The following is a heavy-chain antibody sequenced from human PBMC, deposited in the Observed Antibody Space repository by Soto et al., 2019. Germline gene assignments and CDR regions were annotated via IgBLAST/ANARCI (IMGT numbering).Heavy chain of an antibody. V-gene: IGHV4-4*02. CDR2: IYHSGST. CDR1: GGSISSSNW. J-gene: IGHJ5*02. Sequence: PSETLSLTCAVSGGSISSSNWWSWVRQPPGKGLEWIGEIYHSGSTNYNPSLKSRVTISVDKSKNQFSLKLSSVTAADTAVYYCARDYGGNSGRYNWFDPWGQGTLVTVSS. CDR3: ARDYGGNSGRYNWFDP. D-gene: IGHD4-17*01.